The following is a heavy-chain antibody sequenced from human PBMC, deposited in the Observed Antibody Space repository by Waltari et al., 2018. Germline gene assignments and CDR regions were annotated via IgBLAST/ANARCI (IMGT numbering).Heavy chain of an antibody. V-gene: IGHV1-24*01. CDR3: ATSLFGAATGGNWFDP. CDR1: GYTLTELS. J-gene: IGHJ5*02. Sequence: QVQLVQSGAEVKKPGASVKVSCKVSGYTLTELSMHWVRQAPGKGLEWMGGFDPEDGETIYAQKFQGRVTRTEDTSTDTAYMELSSLRSEDTAVYYCATSLFGAATGGNWFDPWGQGTLVTVSS. CDR2: FDPEDGET. D-gene: IGHD2-15*01.